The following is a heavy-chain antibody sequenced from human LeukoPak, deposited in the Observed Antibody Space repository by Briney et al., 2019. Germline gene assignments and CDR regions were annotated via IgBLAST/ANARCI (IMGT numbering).Heavy chain of an antibody. Sequence: SSVKVSCKASGYTXTGYYMHGVRQAPGQGLEWVGWRNPNSGGTHYAQKFQGRVTMTRDTSISTAYMELSRLRSDDTAVYYCARPKYSSGWYDDAFDIWGQGTMVTVSS. CDR3: ARPKYSSGWYDDAFDI. D-gene: IGHD6-19*01. J-gene: IGHJ3*02. CDR2: RNPNSGGT. CDR1: GYTXTGYY. V-gene: IGHV1-2*02.